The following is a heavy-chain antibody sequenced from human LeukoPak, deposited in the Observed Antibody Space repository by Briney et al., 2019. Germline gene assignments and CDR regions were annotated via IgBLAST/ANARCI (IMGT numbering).Heavy chain of an antibody. CDR3: ARVDTVRGVGSDY. CDR1: GFTFSSYW. V-gene: IGHV3-7*01. D-gene: IGHD3-10*01. Sequence: GGSLRLSCAASGFTFSSYWMSWVRQAPGKGLEWVANIKQDGSEKYYVDPVKGRFTISRDNAKNSLYLQMNSLRAEDTAVYYCARVDTVRGVGSDYWGQGTLVTVSS. CDR2: IKQDGSEK. J-gene: IGHJ4*02.